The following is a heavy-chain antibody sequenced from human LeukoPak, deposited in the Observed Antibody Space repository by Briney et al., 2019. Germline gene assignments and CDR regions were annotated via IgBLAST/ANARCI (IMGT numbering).Heavy chain of an antibody. Sequence: PGGTLRLSCAASGFTFNSYGMSWVRQAPGKGLEWVAGISYDGSYKYYADSVKGRVTISRDNSKNTLYLQMNSLRAEDTAVFYCSRGIHRMDYDSSGYYHYWGQGTLVTVSS. J-gene: IGHJ4*02. CDR1: GFTFNSYG. V-gene: IGHV3-30*03. CDR3: SRGIHRMDYDSSGYYHY. CDR2: ISYDGSYK. D-gene: IGHD3-22*01.